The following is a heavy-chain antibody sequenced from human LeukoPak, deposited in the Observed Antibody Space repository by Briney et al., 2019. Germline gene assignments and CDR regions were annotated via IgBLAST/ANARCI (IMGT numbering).Heavy chain of an antibody. CDR1: GGSISSYY. Sequence: PSETLSLTCTVSGGSISSYYWSWIRQPPGKGLEWIGYIYTSGSTNYNPSLKSRVIISVDTSKNQFSLKLSSVTAADTAVYYCARDYYGWGYFDYWGQGTLVPVSS. D-gene: IGHD3-10*01. CDR2: IYTSGST. J-gene: IGHJ4*02. CDR3: ARDYYGWGYFDY. V-gene: IGHV4-59*01.